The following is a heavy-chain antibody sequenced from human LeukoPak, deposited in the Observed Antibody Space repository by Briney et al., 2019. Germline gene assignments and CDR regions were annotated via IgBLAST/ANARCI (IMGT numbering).Heavy chain of an antibody. CDR3: ATYSTSTAFGY. J-gene: IGHJ4*02. V-gene: IGHV3-7*01. Sequence: VGSLRLSCEASGYTFSSYWMIWVRQAPGKGLEWVANIKQDGSEKYYVDSVKGRFTISRDNAKNSLYLQMNSLRSEDTAVYYCATYSTSTAFGYWGQGTLVTVSS. CDR2: IKQDGSEK. CDR1: GYTFSSYW. D-gene: IGHD6-6*01.